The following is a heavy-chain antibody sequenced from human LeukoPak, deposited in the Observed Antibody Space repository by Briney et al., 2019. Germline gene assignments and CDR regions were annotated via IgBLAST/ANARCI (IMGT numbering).Heavy chain of an antibody. V-gene: IGHV4-30-4*08. CDR1: GGSISSRDHY. Sequence: PSQTLSLTCTVSGGSISSRDHYWSWIRQPPGQGLEWIGYIYYSGSTYYNPSLKSRATISVDTSKNQFSLKLSSVTAADTAVYFCARGTVQHYGGNSDFAYWGQGILVTVSS. CDR3: ARGTVQHYGGNSDFAY. J-gene: IGHJ4*02. D-gene: IGHD4-23*01. CDR2: IYYSGST.